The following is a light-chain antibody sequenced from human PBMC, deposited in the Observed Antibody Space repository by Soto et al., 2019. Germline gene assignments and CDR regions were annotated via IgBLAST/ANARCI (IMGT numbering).Light chain of an antibody. CDR2: SNY. CDR3: SAWDASLNGYV. CDR1: SSNIGSKT. J-gene: IGLJ1*01. V-gene: IGLV1-44*01. Sequence: SVLTKPPSASVTPGQRVTISCSGSSSNIGSKTVNWYQQLPGTAPKLLIYSNYQRPSGVPDRFSGSKSGTSASLAISGLQSEDEADYYCSAWDASLNGYVFGTGTKVTVL.